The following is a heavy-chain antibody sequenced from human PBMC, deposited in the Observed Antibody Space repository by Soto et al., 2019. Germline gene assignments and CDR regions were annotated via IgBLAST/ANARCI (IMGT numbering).Heavy chain of an antibody. V-gene: IGHV4-30-4*01. Sequence: PSETLSLTCTVSGGSISSGDYYWSWIRQPPGKGLEWIGYIYYSGSTYYNPSLKSRVTISVDTSKNQLSLKLSSVTAADTAVYYCASSLYYYDSSGYYLEWFDPWGQGTLVTVSS. J-gene: IGHJ5*02. D-gene: IGHD3-22*01. CDR1: GGSISSGDYY. CDR2: IYYSGST. CDR3: ASSLYYYDSSGYYLEWFDP.